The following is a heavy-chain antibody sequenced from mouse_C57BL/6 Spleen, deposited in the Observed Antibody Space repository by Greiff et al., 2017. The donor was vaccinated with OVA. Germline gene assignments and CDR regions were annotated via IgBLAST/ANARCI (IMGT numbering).Heavy chain of an antibody. J-gene: IGHJ1*03. CDR1: GFTFSSYG. Sequence: DVKLQESGGDLVKPGGSLKLSCAASGFTFSSYGMSWVRQTPDKRLEWVATISSGGSYTYYPDSVKGRFTISRDNAKNTLYLQMSSLKSEDTAMYYCARLVTTGWYFDVWGTGTTVTVSS. V-gene: IGHV5-6*02. CDR3: ARLVTTGWYFDV. CDR2: ISSGGSYT. D-gene: IGHD2-5*01.